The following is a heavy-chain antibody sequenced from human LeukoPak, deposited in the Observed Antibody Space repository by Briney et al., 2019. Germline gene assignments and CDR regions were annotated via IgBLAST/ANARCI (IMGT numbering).Heavy chain of an antibody. Sequence: SETLSLTCTVSGGSINGHYWSWIRQPPGEGLEWIGNIYYSGTTSYNPSLESRVIISVDMSKNQFSLKLRSVTAADTAVYYCAGDFLPPHYTATIRPDWYFDLWGRGSLVTVSS. D-gene: IGHD3-3*01. CDR3: AGDFLPPHYTATIRPDWYFDL. CDR2: IYYSGTT. J-gene: IGHJ2*01. CDR1: GGSINGHY. V-gene: IGHV4-59*11.